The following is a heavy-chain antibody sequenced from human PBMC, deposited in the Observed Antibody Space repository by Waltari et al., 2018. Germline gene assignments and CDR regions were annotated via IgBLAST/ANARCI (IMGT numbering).Heavy chain of an antibody. J-gene: IGHJ4*02. CDR1: GFTFSQYA. V-gene: IGHV3-33*01. CDR3: ARDFRAPHGYCDY. CDR2: IWYYGSNN. D-gene: IGHD3-10*01. Sequence: QVQLVESGGGVVQPGTSLRLSCATSGFTFSQYAMHWVRQAPGKGLDWVAGIWYYGSNNNYADSVKGRFSISRDNSKNTLYLQVNSLRAEDTGVYYCARDFRAPHGYCDYWGQGSLVTVSS.